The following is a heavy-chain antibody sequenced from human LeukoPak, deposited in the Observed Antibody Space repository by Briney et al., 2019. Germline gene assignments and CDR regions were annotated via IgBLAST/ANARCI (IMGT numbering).Heavy chain of an antibody. J-gene: IGHJ4*02. Sequence: ASVKVSCKASGYTFTNQGISWVRQAPGQGLEWMGWISPYNGDTNYAQNLQGRVTMTTETSTTTVYMELRSLISDDTAVYYCARGKGFDYWGQGTLVTVSS. CDR3: ARGKGFDY. CDR1: GYTFTNQG. V-gene: IGHV1-18*01. CDR2: ISPYNGDT.